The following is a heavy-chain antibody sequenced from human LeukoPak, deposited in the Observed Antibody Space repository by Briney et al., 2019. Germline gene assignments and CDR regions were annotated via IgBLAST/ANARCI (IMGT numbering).Heavy chain of an antibody. CDR3: ARDRGGSPFDY. CDR1: GGSISGFY. D-gene: IGHD1-26*01. J-gene: IGHJ4*02. Sequence: SETLSLTCTVSGGSISGFYCNWFPQPPGKGLEWIGYIYYRGSTHYNPSLKSRVTISVDTSKNQFSLRLSSVTAADAAVYYCARDRGGSPFDYWGQGTLVTVSS. V-gene: IGHV4-59*01. CDR2: IYYRGST.